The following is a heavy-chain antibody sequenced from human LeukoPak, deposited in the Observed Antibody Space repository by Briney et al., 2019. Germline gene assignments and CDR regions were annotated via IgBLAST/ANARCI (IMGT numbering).Heavy chain of an antibody. CDR3: ARIPTIPSSSWPGPHFDY. V-gene: IGHV1-69*06. J-gene: IGHJ4*02. CDR1: GYTFTGYY. CDR2: IIPIFGTA. D-gene: IGHD6-6*01. Sequence: GASVKVSCKASGYTFTGYYMHWVRQAPGQGLEWMGGIIPIFGTANYAQKFQGRVTITADKSTSTAYMELSSLRSEDTAVYYCARIPTIPSSSWPGPHFDYWGQGTLVTVSS.